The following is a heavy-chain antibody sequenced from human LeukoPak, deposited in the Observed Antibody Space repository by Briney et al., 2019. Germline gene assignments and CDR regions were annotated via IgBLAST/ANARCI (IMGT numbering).Heavy chain of an antibody. Sequence: GGSLRLSCAASGFTFSSYAMSWVRQAPGKGLEWVSSISGSGNRTYYADSVKGRFTISRDNSKNTLYLQMNSLRAEDTAVYYCARDRYVGATTAGDSDSWGQGTLVTVSS. CDR1: GFTFSSYA. D-gene: IGHD1-26*01. CDR3: ARDRYVGATTAGDSDS. J-gene: IGHJ4*02. CDR2: ISGSGNRT. V-gene: IGHV3-23*01.